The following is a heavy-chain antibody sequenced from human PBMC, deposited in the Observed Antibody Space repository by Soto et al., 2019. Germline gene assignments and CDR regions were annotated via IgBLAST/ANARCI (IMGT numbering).Heavy chain of an antibody. CDR1: GFTFSSYS. CDR2: ISSSSSYI. Sequence: PGGSLRLSCAASGFTFSSYSMNWVRQAPGKGLEWVSSISSSSSYIYYADSVKGRFTISRDNAKNSLYLQMNSLRAEDTAVYYCARVGGGYQLLHAFDIWGQGTMVTVS. J-gene: IGHJ3*02. D-gene: IGHD2-2*01. CDR3: ARVGGGYQLLHAFDI. V-gene: IGHV3-21*01.